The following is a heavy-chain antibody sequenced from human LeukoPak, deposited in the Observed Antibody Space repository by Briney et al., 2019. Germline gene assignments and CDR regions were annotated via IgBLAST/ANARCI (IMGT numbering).Heavy chain of an antibody. CDR2: VRWKSCSI. CDR1: GFTFDDYA. J-gene: IGHJ4*02. CDR3: AKDPEGAAAGTPYFDY. V-gene: IGHV3-9*01. D-gene: IGHD6-13*01. Sequence: GGSLRLSCAASGFTFDDYAMRWVRQAPGKGLGWVSGVRWKSCSIGYADSQKGRFTISKDHAKNSQNLQKNSLRAEDTALYYRAKDPEGAAAGTPYFDYWGQGTLVTVSS.